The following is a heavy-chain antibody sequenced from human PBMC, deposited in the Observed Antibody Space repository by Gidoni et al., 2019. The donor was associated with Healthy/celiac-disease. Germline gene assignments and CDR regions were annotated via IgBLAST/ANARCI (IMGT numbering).Heavy chain of an antibody. CDR3: HVLLWFGGTFDY. D-gene: IGHD3-10*01. J-gene: IGHJ4*02. CDR2: ISSSSS. Sequence: EVQLVESGGGLVQPGGSLRLSCAASGFTFSSYSMNCVRQAPGKGLEWVSYISSSSSTISRDNAKNSLYLQMNSLRAEDTAVYYCHVLLWFGGTFDYWGQGTLVTVSS. V-gene: IGHV3-48*01. CDR1: GFTFSSYS.